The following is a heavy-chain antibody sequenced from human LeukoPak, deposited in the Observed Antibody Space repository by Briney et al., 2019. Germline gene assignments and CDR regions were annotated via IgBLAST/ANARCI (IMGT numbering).Heavy chain of an antibody. V-gene: IGHV3-7*03. Sequence: GGSLRLSCAASGFTFSSYWMSWVRQAPGKGLEWVANIKQDGSEKYYVDSVKGRFTISRDNAKNSLYLQMNSLRAEDTAVYNCAKDDTAMVPIDYWGQGTLVTVSS. J-gene: IGHJ4*02. CDR1: GFTFSSYW. CDR3: AKDDTAMVPIDY. D-gene: IGHD5-18*01. CDR2: IKQDGSEK.